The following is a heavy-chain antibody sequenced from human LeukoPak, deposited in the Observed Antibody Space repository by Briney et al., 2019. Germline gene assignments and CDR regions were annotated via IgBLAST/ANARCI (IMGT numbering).Heavy chain of an antibody. D-gene: IGHD3-22*01. J-gene: IGHJ4*02. Sequence: QTGGSLRLSCAASGFTFSSYWMHWVRQAPGKGLVWVSRINSDGSSTSYADSVKGRFTISSDNAKNTLYLQMNSLRAEDTAVYYCARDPAGYDSSYYFDYWGQGTLVTVSS. CDR3: ARDPAGYDSSYYFDY. CDR2: INSDGSST. V-gene: IGHV3-74*01. CDR1: GFTFSSYW.